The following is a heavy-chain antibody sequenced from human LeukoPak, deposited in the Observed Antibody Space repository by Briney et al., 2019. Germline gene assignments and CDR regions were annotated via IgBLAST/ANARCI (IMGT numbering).Heavy chain of an antibody. CDR3: ARDSPPGRYSRDKDYYYGMDV. CDR2: IYSGGST. CDR1: GFTVSSNY. D-gene: IGHD6-13*01. Sequence: GGSLRLSCAASGFTVSSNYMSWVRQAPGKGLEWVSVIYSGGSTYYADSVKGRFTISRDNSKNTLYLQMNSLRAGDTAVYYCARDSPPGRYSRDKDYYYGMDVWGQGTTVTVSS. V-gene: IGHV3-53*01. J-gene: IGHJ6*02.